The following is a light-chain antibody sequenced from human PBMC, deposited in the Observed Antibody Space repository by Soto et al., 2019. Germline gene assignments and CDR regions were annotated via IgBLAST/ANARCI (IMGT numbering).Light chain of an antibody. CDR3: QQYDSFPRT. J-gene: IGKJ2*01. CDR1: QDISKY. CDR2: HSS. V-gene: IGKV1-33*01. Sequence: DILMTQSPSSLSPSVGDRVTITCQASQDISKYLNWYQQKPGTPPKLLIYHSSNLETGVPSRFSGSGSVTHFILTISSLQPEDIATYFCQQYDSFPRTFGQGTKLDLK.